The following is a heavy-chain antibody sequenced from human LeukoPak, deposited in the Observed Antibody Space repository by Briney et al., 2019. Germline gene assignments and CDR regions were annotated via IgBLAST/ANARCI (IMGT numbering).Heavy chain of an antibody. Sequence: PSETLSLTCTVSGGSISSSSYYWGWIRQPPGKGLEWIGSIYYSGSTYYNPSLKSRVTISVDTSKNQFSLKLSSVTAADTAVYYCARNDVLLWFGELLPPGGWWFDPWGQGTLVTVSS. CDR3: ARNDVLLWFGELLPPGGWWFDP. CDR1: GGSISSSSYY. D-gene: IGHD3-10*01. CDR2: IYYSGST. V-gene: IGHV4-39*07. J-gene: IGHJ5*02.